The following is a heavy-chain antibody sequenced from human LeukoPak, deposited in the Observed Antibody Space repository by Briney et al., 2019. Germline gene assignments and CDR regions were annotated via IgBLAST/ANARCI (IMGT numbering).Heavy chain of an antibody. Sequence: ASVKVSCKASGCTFSSYAISWVRQAPGQGLEWMGGIIPIFGTANYAQKFQGRVTITADESTSTAYMELSSLRSEDTAVYYCARDRKFGGSGSYYDNDAFDIWGQGTMVTVSS. CDR1: GCTFSSYA. CDR3: ARDRKFGGSGSYYDNDAFDI. J-gene: IGHJ3*02. D-gene: IGHD3-10*01. CDR2: IIPIFGTA. V-gene: IGHV1-69*01.